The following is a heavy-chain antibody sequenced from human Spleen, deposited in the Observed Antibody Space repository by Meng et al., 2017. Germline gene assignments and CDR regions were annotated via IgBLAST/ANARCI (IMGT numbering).Heavy chain of an antibody. D-gene: IGHD3-22*01. CDR1: GGSISSYY. CDR2: IYYSGST. CDR3: ARVTYYYDSSGYYADAFDI. Sequence: SETLSLTCTDSGGSISSYYWSWIRQPPGKGLEWIGYIYYSGSTNYNPSLKSRVTISVDTSKNQFSLKLSSVTAADTAVYYCARVTYYYDSSGYYADAFDIWGQGTMVTVSS. J-gene: IGHJ3*02. V-gene: IGHV4-59*01.